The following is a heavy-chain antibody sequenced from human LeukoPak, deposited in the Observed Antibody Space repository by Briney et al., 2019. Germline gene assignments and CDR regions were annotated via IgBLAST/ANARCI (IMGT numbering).Heavy chain of an antibody. CDR2: IYYSGST. J-gene: IGHJ5*02. CDR1: GYSITSGYY. CDR3: AKSLYGSGSYYNWFDP. D-gene: IGHD3-10*01. V-gene: IGHV4-38-2*02. Sequence: SETLSLTCIVSGYSITSGYYWGWIRQPPGKGLEWIGSIYYSGSTYYNPSLKSRVTISVDTSKNQFSLKLSSVTAADTAVYYCAKSLYGSGSYYNWFDPWGQGTLVTVSS.